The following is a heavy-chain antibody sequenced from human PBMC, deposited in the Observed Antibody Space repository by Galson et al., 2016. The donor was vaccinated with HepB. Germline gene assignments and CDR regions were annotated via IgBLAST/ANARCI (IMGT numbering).Heavy chain of an antibody. J-gene: IGHJ5*02. V-gene: IGHV1-18*01. CDR3: ARGPHYYYSSGYNFA. Sequence: SVKVSCKASGYTFSSYGITWVRQAPGQGLEWMGWISAYNGDTNYAQKVQGRVTITTDTSTSTAYMELRSLRSDDTAVYYCARGPHYYYSSGYNFAWGQGTLVTVSS. CDR1: GYTFSSYG. D-gene: IGHD3-22*01. CDR2: ISAYNGDT.